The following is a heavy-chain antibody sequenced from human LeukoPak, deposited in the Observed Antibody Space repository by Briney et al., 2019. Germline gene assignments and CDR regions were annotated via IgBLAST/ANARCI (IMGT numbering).Heavy chain of an antibody. J-gene: IGHJ4*02. V-gene: IGHV3-7*01. Sequence: GGSLRLSCAASGFTFRNYWMSWVRQAPGKGLEWVANIKQDGSEKYYVESVKGRFTISRDNAKNSLYLQMNSLRAEDTALYYCASGGSYYPLFDYWGQGTLVTVSS. CDR3: ASGGSYYPLFDY. CDR2: IKQDGSEK. CDR1: GFTFRNYW. D-gene: IGHD1-26*01.